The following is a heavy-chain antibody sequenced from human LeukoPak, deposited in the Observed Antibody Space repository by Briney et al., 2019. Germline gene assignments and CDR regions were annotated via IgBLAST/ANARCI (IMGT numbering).Heavy chain of an antibody. D-gene: IGHD5-24*01. Sequence: PSETLSLTCAVYGGSFSGYYWSWIRQPPGKGLEWIGEINHSGSTNYNPSLKSRVTISVDTSKNQFSLKLTSLTAADTAVYYCARGYGYNSEYWGQGTLVTVSP. CDR2: INHSGST. CDR1: GGSFSGYY. V-gene: IGHV4-34*01. J-gene: IGHJ4*02. CDR3: ARGYGYNSEY.